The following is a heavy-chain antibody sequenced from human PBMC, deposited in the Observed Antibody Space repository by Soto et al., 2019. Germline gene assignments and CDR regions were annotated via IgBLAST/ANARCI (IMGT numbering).Heavy chain of an antibody. CDR3: ARESNDSCL. J-gene: IGHJ4*02. Sequence: SSETLSLTCTVSGGSISSSSYYWGWIRQPPGKGLEWIGSIYYSGSTYYNPSLKSRVTISVDTSKNQFSLKLSSVTAADTAVYYCARESNDSCLWGQGTLVTVSS. CDR1: GGSISSSSYY. CDR2: IYYSGST. V-gene: IGHV4-39*07. D-gene: IGHD3-22*01.